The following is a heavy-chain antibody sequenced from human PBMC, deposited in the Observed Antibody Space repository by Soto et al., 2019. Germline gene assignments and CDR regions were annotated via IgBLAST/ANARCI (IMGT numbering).Heavy chain of an antibody. Sequence: QVQLQESGPGLVKPSQTLSLTCTVSGGSISSHDYYWSWLRQYPGKGLEWIGYIYYTGNTYHSPALTSQLNIPVDTSTNAFSLRLSSVTAADTPLYYCARVVLHYDGRVTYFEWFDPWGHRTLVTVSS. CDR3: ARVVLHYDGRVTYFEWFDP. V-gene: IGHV4-31*01. D-gene: IGHD3-22*01. CDR2: IYYTGNT. J-gene: IGHJ5*02. CDR1: GGSISSHDYY.